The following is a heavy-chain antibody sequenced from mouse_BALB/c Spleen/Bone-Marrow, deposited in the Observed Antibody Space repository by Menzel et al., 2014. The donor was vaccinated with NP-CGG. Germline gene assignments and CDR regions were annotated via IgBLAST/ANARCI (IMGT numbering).Heavy chain of an antibody. D-gene: IGHD2-1*01. CDR2: ISNGGGST. V-gene: IGHV5-12*02. Sequence: EVQLHQSGGGLVQPGGSLKLSCATSGFTFSDYYMYWVRQTPEKRLEWVAYISNGGGSTYYPDTVKGRFTISRDNAKNTLYLQMSRLKSEDTAMYYCARHLYGNYGAMDYWGQGTSVTVSS. CDR1: GFTFSDYY. CDR3: ARHLYGNYGAMDY. J-gene: IGHJ4*01.